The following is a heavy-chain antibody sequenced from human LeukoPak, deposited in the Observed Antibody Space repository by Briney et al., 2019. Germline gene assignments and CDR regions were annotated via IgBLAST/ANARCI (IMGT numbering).Heavy chain of an antibody. V-gene: IGHV3-23*01. J-gene: IGHJ4*02. CDR2: ISSSGGTT. CDR3: AKRAVAAVAGSRFDY. Sequence: PGGSLRLSCAASGFSFDDYGMSWVRQAPGKGLEWVSGISSSGGTTYYADSVKGRFTISRDKSKNTLCLQMNSLRAEDTAVYYCAKRAVAAVAGSRFDYWGQGALVTVSS. CDR1: GFSFDDYG. D-gene: IGHD6-19*01.